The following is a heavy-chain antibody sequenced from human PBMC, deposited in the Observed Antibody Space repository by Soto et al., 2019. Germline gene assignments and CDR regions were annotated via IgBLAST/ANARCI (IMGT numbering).Heavy chain of an antibody. CDR3: ATQHGVDRANGWIDT. V-gene: IGHV5-51*01. CDR2: IYLGDSDT. Sequence: GAALKISCQASGYSFSTYWIGWGRPMPGKGLEGVGIIYLGDSDTLYSPSFQGQVTISADQSTSTTYLQWTSLKTSDTAIYYCATQHGVDRANGWIDTWGQGTLVTVSS. J-gene: IGHJ5*02. CDR1: GYSFSTYW. D-gene: IGHD4-17*01.